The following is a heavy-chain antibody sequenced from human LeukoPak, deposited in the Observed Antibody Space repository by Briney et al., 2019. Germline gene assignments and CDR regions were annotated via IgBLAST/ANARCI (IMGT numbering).Heavy chain of an antibody. V-gene: IGHV4-34*01. CDR2: INHSGST. CDR3: ARHITIFYYYGMDV. J-gene: IGHJ6*02. CDR1: GGSFSGYY. D-gene: IGHD1-20*01. Sequence: PSETLSLTCAVYGGSFSGYYWSWIRQPPGKGLEWIGEINHSGSTNYNPSLKSRVTISVDTSKNQFSLKLSSVTAADTAVYYCARHITIFYYYGMDVWGQGTTVTVSS.